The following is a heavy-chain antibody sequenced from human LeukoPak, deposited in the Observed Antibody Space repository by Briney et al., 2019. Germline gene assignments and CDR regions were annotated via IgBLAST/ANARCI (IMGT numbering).Heavy chain of an antibody. V-gene: IGHV4-4*07. CDR2: IYTSGST. Sequence: SETLSLTCTVSGGSISSYYWSWIRQPAGNGLEWIGRIYTSGSTNYNPSLKSRVTISVDKSKNQFSLKLSSVTAADTAVYYCARDQRAAAGLFDYWGQGTLVTVSS. CDR3: ARDQRAAAGLFDY. J-gene: IGHJ4*02. CDR1: GGSISSYY. D-gene: IGHD6-13*01.